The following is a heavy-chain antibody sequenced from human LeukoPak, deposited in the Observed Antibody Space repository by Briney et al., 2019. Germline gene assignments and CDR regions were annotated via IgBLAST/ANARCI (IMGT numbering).Heavy chain of an antibody. CDR2: IYYSGST. CDR3: ARHGGGLRYYYMDV. CDR1: GGSISSSSYY. Sequence: SETLSLTCTVSGGSISSSSYYWGWIRQPPGKGLEWIGSIYYSGSTYYNPSLKSRVTISVDTSKNQFSLKLSSVTAADTAVYYCARHGGGLRYYYMDVWGKGTTVTISS. D-gene: IGHD3-10*01. J-gene: IGHJ6*03. V-gene: IGHV4-39*01.